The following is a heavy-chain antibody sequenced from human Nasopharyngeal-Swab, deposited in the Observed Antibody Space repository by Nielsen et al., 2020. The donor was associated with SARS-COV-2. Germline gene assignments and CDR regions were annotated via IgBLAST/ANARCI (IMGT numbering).Heavy chain of an antibody. J-gene: IGHJ6*02. CDR3: ARDLSSIWTSGLGV. V-gene: IGHV3-72*01. Sequence: GESLKISCAASGFTFSAHYMDWVRQAPGKGLEWVCRSRNKANSYTTEYAASVKGRFTISRDDSKNSLCLQMSSLRTEDTALYYCARDLSSIWTSGLGVWGQGTTVIVSS. D-gene: IGHD6-13*01. CDR1: GFTFSAHY. CDR2: SRNKANSYTT.